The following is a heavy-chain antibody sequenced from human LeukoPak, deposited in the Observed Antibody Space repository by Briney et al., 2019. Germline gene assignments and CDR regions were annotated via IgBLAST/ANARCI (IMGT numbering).Heavy chain of an antibody. CDR1: GGSISSSSYY. Sequence: PSETLSLTCTVSGGSISSSSYYWGWIRQPPGKGLEWIGSIYYSGSTYYNPSLKSRVTISVDTSKNQFSLRLSSVTAADTAVYYCARPARGPTGWFDPWGQGTLVTVSS. CDR2: IYYSGST. CDR3: ARPARGPTGWFDP. V-gene: IGHV4-39*07. J-gene: IGHJ5*02. D-gene: IGHD1-14*01.